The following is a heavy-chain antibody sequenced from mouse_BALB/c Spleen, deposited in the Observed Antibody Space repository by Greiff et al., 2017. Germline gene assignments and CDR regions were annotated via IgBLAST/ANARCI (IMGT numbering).Heavy chain of an antibody. D-gene: IGHD2-4*01. Sequence: EVKLMESGGGLVQPGGSRKLSCAASGFTFSSFGMHWVRQAPEKGLEWVAYISSGSSTIYYADTVKGRFTISRDNPKNTLFLQMTSLRSEDTAMYYCARDDYRYFDVWGAGTTVTVSS. CDR1: GFTFSSFG. CDR2: ISSGSSTI. CDR3: ARDDYRYFDV. J-gene: IGHJ1*01. V-gene: IGHV5-17*02.